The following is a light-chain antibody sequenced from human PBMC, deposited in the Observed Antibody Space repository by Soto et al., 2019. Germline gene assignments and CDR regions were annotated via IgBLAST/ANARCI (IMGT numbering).Light chain of an antibody. CDR1: QGIRND. Sequence: DIQMTQSPSSLSASVGDRVIITCRASQGIRNDLGWYQQKPGKAPKRLIYAASSLQSGVPSRFSGSGSGTEFTLTISSLQPEDFATYYCQQRSNWPPGLTFGGGTKVEIK. CDR2: AAS. CDR3: QQRSNWPPGLT. V-gene: IGKV1-17*01. J-gene: IGKJ4*01.